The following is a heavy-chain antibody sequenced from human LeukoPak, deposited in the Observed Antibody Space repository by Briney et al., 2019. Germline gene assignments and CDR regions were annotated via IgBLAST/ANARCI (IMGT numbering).Heavy chain of an antibody. D-gene: IGHD3-22*01. Sequence: GGSLRLSCAASGFTFSSYWMSWVRQAPGKGLEWVANIKQDVSEKYYVDSVKGRFTISRDNAKNSLYLQMNSLRAEDTAVYYCARDVTPHTYYYDSSGYYRDDYWGQGTLVTVSS. CDR3: ARDVTPHTYYYDSSGYYRDDY. CDR2: IKQDVSEK. J-gene: IGHJ4*02. V-gene: IGHV3-7*01. CDR1: GFTFSSYW.